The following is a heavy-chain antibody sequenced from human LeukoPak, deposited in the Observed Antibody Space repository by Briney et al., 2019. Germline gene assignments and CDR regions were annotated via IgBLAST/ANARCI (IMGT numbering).Heavy chain of an antibody. Sequence: SETLSLTCTVSGGSMTNYYCSWIRQPPGKRLEWIGYIYFNGKTDYNPSLRSRVTISIDTSKNQFSLRLTSVTAADTAVYYCGRGSPRAEKWGQGTLVTVSS. CDR1: GGSMTNYY. V-gene: IGHV4-59*01. CDR2: IYFNGKT. CDR3: GRGSPRAEK. D-gene: IGHD1-14*01. J-gene: IGHJ4*02.